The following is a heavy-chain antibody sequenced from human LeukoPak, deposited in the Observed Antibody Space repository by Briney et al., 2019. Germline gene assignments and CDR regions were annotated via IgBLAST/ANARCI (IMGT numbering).Heavy chain of an antibody. J-gene: IGHJ4*02. Sequence: EASVKVSCKASGYTFTSYDINWVRQATGQGLEWMGWMNPNSGNTGYAQKFQGRVTMTTDTSTSTAYMELRSLRSDDTAVYYCARDGVGATTVDYWGQGTLVTVSS. CDR3: ARDGVGATTVDY. CDR1: GYTFTSYD. CDR2: MNPNSGNT. V-gene: IGHV1-8*01. D-gene: IGHD1-26*01.